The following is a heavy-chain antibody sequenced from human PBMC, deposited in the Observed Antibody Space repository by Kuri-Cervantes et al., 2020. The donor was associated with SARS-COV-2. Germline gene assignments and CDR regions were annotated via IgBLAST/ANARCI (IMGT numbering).Heavy chain of an antibody. D-gene: IGHD3-16*02. Sequence: GSLRLSCTVSGGSISSSSYYWGWIRQPPGKGLEWIGSIYYSGSTYYNPSLKSRVTISVDTSKNQFSLKLSSVTAADTAVYYCARHEVLITFGGVIVSYFDYWGQGTRVPGAS. CDR1: GGSISSSSYY. CDR3: ARHEVLITFGGVIVSYFDY. V-gene: IGHV4-39*01. CDR2: IYYSGST. J-gene: IGHJ4*02.